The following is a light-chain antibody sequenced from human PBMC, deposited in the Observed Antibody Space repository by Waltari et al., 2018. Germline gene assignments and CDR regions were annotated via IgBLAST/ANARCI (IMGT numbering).Light chain of an antibody. CDR1: QSLVHSDGNTY. CDR3: MQGTHWPPIT. J-gene: IGKJ1*01. Sequence: DVVMTQSPLSLPVTLGQPASISCRSSQSLVHSDGNTYLNWLVQRPGQSPRRLIYKVSRRDAGVPDRFSGSGSGTDFTLKISAVEAEDVGIYYCMQGTHWPPITFGQGTRVEIK. CDR2: KVS. V-gene: IGKV2-30*02.